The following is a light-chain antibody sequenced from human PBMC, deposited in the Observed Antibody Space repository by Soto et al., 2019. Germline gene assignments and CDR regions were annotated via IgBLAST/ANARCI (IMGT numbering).Light chain of an antibody. CDR3: LLAYSGGRPV. CDR1: TGAVTSGHY. J-gene: IGLJ3*02. CDR2: DTS. V-gene: IGLV7-46*01. Sequence: QAVVTQEPSLTVSPGGTVTLTCGSSTGAVTSGHYPYWFQQKPGQAPRTLIYDTSNKHSWTPARFSGSLLGGKAALTLSGAQPEDEADYCCLLAYSGGRPVFGGGTKVTVL.